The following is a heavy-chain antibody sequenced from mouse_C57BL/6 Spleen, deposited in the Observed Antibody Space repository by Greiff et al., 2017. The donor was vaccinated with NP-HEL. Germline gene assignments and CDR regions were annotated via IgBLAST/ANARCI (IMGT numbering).Heavy chain of an antibody. CDR3: ARSIVTKGFAY. Sequence: QVQLKESGPELVKPGASVKISCKASGYAFSSSWMNWVKQRPGKGLEWIGRIYPGDGDTNYNGKFKGKATLTADKSSSTAYMQLSSLTSEDSAVYFCARSIVTKGFAYWGQGTLVTVSA. J-gene: IGHJ3*01. CDR1: GYAFSSSW. CDR2: IYPGDGDT. D-gene: IGHD2-5*01. V-gene: IGHV1-82*01.